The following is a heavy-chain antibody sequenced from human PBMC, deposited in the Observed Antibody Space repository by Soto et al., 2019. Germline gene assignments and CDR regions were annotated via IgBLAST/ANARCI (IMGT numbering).Heavy chain of an antibody. J-gene: IGHJ4*02. CDR2: MNIDTGGT. D-gene: IGHD5-18*01. Sequence: VSVKVSCKASGYRFTTYYIHWVRQAPGQGLEWMGRMNIDTGGTTYAQKFQGRVTMTRDTSISTAYMEVSSVKSDDTAMYYCARDGNFAFRGYSFAFDLWGQGTLVTVSS. V-gene: IGHV1-2*06. CDR3: ARDGNFAFRGYSFAFDL. CDR1: GYRFTTYY.